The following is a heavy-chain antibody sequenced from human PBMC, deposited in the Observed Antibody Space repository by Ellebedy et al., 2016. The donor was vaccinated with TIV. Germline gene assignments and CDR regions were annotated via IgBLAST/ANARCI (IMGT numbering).Heavy chain of an antibody. V-gene: IGHV3-30*12. CDR1: GFKFNTYG. D-gene: IGHD3-16*02. CDR3: ARDSGSYPFDY. Sequence: GGSLRLXCATFGFKFNTYGIHWVRQAPGKGLQWVAVISYDGGQIHYLDSVKGRFTISRDNARNTLYLQMDSLRAEDTAVYYCARDSGSYPFDYWGLGVLVTVSS. CDR2: ISYDGGQI. J-gene: IGHJ4*02.